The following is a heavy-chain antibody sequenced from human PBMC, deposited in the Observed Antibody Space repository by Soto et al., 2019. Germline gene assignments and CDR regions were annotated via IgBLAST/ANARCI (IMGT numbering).Heavy chain of an antibody. CDR3: ARETLNDSSGYYQYFDY. Sequence: LRLSCAASGFTFSSYSMNWVRQAPGKGLEWVSYISSSSSTIYYADSVKGRFTISRDNAKNSLYLQMNSLRDEDTAVYYCARETLNDSSGYYQYFDYWGQGTLVTVSS. V-gene: IGHV3-48*02. J-gene: IGHJ4*02. CDR1: GFTFSSYS. D-gene: IGHD3-22*01. CDR2: ISSSSSTI.